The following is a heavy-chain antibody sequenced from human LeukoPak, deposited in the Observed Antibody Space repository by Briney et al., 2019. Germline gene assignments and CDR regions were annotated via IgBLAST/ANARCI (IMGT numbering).Heavy chain of an antibody. CDR3: AREAYIGGGDCFDY. Sequence: SETLSLTCTVSGGSISSGSYYWSWIRQPAGKGLEWIGRIYTSGNTNYNPSLKSRVTISVDTSKNQFSLKLNSVTAADTAVYYCAREAYIGGGDCFDYWGQGTLVTVSS. J-gene: IGHJ4*02. D-gene: IGHD2-21*01. CDR1: GGSISSGSYY. V-gene: IGHV4-61*02. CDR2: IYTSGNT.